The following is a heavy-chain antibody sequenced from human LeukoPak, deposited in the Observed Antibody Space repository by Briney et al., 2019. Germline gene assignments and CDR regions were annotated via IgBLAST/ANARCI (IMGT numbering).Heavy chain of an antibody. D-gene: IGHD4-17*01. V-gene: IGHV3-74*03. CDR1: GFTFSRYW. J-gene: IGHJ4*02. CDR3: ARDPSGDNYFDN. CDR2: INTDGRST. Sequence: GGSLRLSCAASGFTFSRYWMHWVRQAPGKGLVWVSRINTDGRSTKYADSVKGRFTISRDNVKNTLYLQMNSLRGDDTAVYYCARDPSGDNYFDNWGQGTLVTVSS.